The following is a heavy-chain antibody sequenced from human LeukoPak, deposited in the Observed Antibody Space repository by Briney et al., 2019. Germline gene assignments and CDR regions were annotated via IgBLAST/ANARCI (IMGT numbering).Heavy chain of an antibody. V-gene: IGHV3-21*01. Sequence: PGGSLRLSCAASGFTFSSYSMDWVRQAPGKGLEWVSSISSSGTHIFYADSVKGRFTVSRDNGKSSLYLQMNSLRAEDTAVYYCARGQMATIEFDYWGQGTLVTVSS. D-gene: IGHD5-24*01. J-gene: IGHJ4*02. CDR3: ARGQMATIEFDY. CDR2: ISSSGTHI. CDR1: GFTFSSYS.